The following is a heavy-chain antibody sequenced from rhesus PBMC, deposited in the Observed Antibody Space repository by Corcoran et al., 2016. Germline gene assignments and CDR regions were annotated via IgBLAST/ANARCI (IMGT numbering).Heavy chain of an antibody. Sequence: QLQLQESGPGLVKPSETLSLTCAVSGGSISSNYWSWIRQPPGKGLEWIGRIFGSGGSTDYNPSLKSRVTISTDTSKNQFSLKLSSVTAADTAVYYCARDETVAAYSGSYFDAFDFWGQGLRVTVSS. CDR3: ARDETVAAYSGSYFDAFDF. J-gene: IGHJ3*01. D-gene: IGHD1-44*02. V-gene: IGHV4-173*01. CDR1: GGSISSNY. CDR2: IFGSGGST.